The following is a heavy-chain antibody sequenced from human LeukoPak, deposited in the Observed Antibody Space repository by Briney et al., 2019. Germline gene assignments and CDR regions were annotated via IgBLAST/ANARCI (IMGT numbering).Heavy chain of an antibody. V-gene: IGHV3-74*03. D-gene: IGHD2/OR15-2a*01. CDR2: ISPDGSSA. CDR1: GVTFRIYA. Sequence: PGGSLRLSCAASGVTFRIYAMSWVRQAPGKGLVWVARISPDGSSALSADSVRGRFTISRDNADNTLYLQLNSLRAEDTAVYYCARVSFCPRCHFDYWGQGTLVTVSS. J-gene: IGHJ4*02. CDR3: ARVSFCPRCHFDY.